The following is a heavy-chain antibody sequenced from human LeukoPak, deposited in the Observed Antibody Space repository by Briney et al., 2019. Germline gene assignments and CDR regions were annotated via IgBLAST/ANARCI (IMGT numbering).Heavy chain of an antibody. CDR1: GYTFTSYD. D-gene: IGHD3-3*01. V-gene: IGHV1-8*03. J-gene: IGHJ6*03. Sequence: VASVKVSCKASGYTFTSYDINWVRQATGQGLEWMGWMNPNSGNTGYAQKFQGRVTITRNTSISTAYMELSSLRSEDTAVYYCARGSRDGGIRFLEWLNYYYYMDVWGKGTTVTVSS. CDR2: MNPNSGNT. CDR3: ARGSRDGGIRFLEWLNYYYYMDV.